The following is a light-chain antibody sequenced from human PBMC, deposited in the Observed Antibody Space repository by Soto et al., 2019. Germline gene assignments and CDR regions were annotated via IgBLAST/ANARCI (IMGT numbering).Light chain of an antibody. Sequence: ETVLTQSPATLSLSPGETATLSCRASQRVTNNLAWYQWKLGQPPRLLIYGVSTRATGIPVRFRGSGSGTEFTLTISSLQSEDSAVYYCQQHHNWPWTFGQGTRVELK. CDR1: QRVTNN. CDR2: GVS. CDR3: QQHHNWPWT. J-gene: IGKJ1*01. V-gene: IGKV3-15*01.